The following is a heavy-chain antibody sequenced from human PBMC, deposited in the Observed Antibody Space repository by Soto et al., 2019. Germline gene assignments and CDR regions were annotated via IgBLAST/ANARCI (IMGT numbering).Heavy chain of an antibody. CDR1: GYTFTGYY. CDR2: INPNSGGT. J-gene: IGHJ6*02. CDR3: ARDGGSGYYDILTGYSPRGYYYYGMDV. Sequence: ASVKVSCKASGYTFTGYYMHWVRQAPGQGLEWMGWINPNSGGTNYAQKFQGWVTMTRDTSISTAYMELSRLRSDDTAVYYCARDGGSGYYDILTGYSPRGYYYYGMDVWGQGTTVTVSS. V-gene: IGHV1-2*04. D-gene: IGHD3-9*01.